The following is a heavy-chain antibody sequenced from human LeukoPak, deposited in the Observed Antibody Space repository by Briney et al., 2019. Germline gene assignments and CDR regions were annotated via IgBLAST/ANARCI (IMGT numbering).Heavy chain of an antibody. D-gene: IGHD2-2*01. CDR1: GFTFSSYS. J-gene: IGHJ4*02. Sequence: GGSLRLSCAASGFTFSSYSMNWVRQAPGKGLEWVSSISSSSSYIYYADSVKGRFTISRDNAKNSLYLQMNSLRAKDTAVYYCAKSKDIVVVPDAYFDYWGQGTLVSVSS. V-gene: IGHV3-21*01. CDR3: AKSKDIVVVPDAYFDY. CDR2: ISSSSSYI.